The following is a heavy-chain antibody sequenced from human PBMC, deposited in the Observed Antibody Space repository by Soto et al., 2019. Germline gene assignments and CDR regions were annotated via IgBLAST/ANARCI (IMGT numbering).Heavy chain of an antibody. J-gene: IGHJ3*02. Sequence: PGGSLRLSCATSGFSFSNYGMNWVRQAPGKGLGWVSGITKTGRSTFIADSVRGRFTISRDNLKNIMYLQMNSLRVDDTALYYCTKDAEAYDFAFDKWGQGTMVTVSS. CDR1: GFSFSNYG. D-gene: IGHD3-3*01. V-gene: IGHV3-23*01. CDR3: TKDAEAYDFAFDK. CDR2: ITKTGRST.